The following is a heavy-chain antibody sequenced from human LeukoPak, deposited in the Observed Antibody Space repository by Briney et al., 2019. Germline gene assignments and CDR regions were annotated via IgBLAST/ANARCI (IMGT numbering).Heavy chain of an antibody. D-gene: IGHD3-10*01. V-gene: IGHV4-59*01. Sequence: SETLSLTCTVSGGSISSYYWSWIRQPPGKGLEWIGYIYYSGSTNYNPSLKSRVTISVDTSKNQFSLKLSSVTAADTAVYYCARERDSGQSGNWFDPWGQGTLVTVSS. CDR1: GGSISSYY. J-gene: IGHJ5*02. CDR2: IYYSGST. CDR3: ARERDSGQSGNWFDP.